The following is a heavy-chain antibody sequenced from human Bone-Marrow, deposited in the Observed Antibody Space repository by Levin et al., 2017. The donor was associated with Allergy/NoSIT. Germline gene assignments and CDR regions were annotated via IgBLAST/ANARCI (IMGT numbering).Heavy chain of an antibody. Sequence: GESLKISCTVSGFTFSIYSINWVRQAPGKGLEWVSSISSSGSDMYYVDSVKGRFTISRDNAKNSLTLQMNSLRADDTAIYYCERDKRSGGVTPDWYFDLWGRGTLVIVSS. CDR1: GFTFSIYS. CDR3: ERDKRSGGVTPDWYFDL. D-gene: IGHD2-15*01. CDR2: ISSSGSDM. J-gene: IGHJ2*01. V-gene: IGHV3-21*01.